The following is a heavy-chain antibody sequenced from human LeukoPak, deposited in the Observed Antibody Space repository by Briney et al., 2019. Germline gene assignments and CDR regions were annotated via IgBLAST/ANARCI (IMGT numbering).Heavy chain of an antibody. CDR1: GYTFMSYG. V-gene: IGHV1-18*01. Sequence: GASVKVSCKASGYTFMSYGLRWVRQAPAPGMEWVGWISDYSGNTNYAQKVQGRVTLTTDTSTSTAYMELRRLRFDDTAVYYCARGGRDSSGWYGDYWGQGTLVTVSP. CDR3: ARGGRDSSGWYGDY. CDR2: ISDYSGNT. J-gene: IGHJ4*02. D-gene: IGHD6-19*01.